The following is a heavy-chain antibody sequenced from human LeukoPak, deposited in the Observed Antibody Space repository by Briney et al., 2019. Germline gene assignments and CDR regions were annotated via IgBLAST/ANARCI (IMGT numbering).Heavy chain of an antibody. Sequence: PGGSLRLSCAASGFTFSSYEMNWVRQAPGKGLEWVSYISSSGSTIYYADSVKGRFTISSDNAKNSVYLQMNSLRAEDTAVYYCARGHDSSGWYFQHWGQGTLVTVSS. CDR2: ISSSGSTI. J-gene: IGHJ1*01. CDR1: GFTFSSYE. D-gene: IGHD3-22*01. CDR3: ARGHDSSGWYFQH. V-gene: IGHV3-48*03.